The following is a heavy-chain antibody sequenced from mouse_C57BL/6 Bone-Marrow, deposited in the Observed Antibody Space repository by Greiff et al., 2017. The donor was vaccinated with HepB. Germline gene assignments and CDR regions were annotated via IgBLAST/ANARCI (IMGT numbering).Heavy chain of an antibody. CDR2: IYPGDGDT. CDR3: ARSLLRSFAY. D-gene: IGHD1-1*01. CDR1: GYAFSSYW. J-gene: IGHJ3*01. V-gene: IGHV1-80*01. Sequence: VQLVESGAELVKPGASVKISCKASGYAFSSYWMNWVKQRPGKGLEWIGQIYPGDGDTNYNGKFKGKATLTADKSSSTAYMQLSSLTSEDSAVYFCARSLLRSFAYWGQGTLVTVSA.